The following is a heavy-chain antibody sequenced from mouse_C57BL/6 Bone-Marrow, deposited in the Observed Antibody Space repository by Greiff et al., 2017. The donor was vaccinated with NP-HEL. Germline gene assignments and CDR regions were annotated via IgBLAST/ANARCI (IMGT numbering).Heavy chain of an antibody. V-gene: IGHV1-18*01. Sequence: EVQLQQSGPELVKPGASVKIPCKASGYTFTDYNMDWVKQSHGQSLEWIGVIDPNNGGTIYNQQFKGKATLTVDNSSSTAYMQLRSLTSEDSAAYYCTRRTAHAMEDGGQGTSVTVSS. CDR2: IDPNNGGT. CDR3: TRRTAHAMED. J-gene: IGHJ4*01. D-gene: IGHD1-2*01. CDR1: GYTFTDYN.